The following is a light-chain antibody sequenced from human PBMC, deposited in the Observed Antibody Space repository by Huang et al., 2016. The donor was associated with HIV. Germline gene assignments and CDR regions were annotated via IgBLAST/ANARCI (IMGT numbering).Light chain of an antibody. CDR1: QSVTTT. CDR2: GAS. J-gene: IGKJ1*01. V-gene: IGKV3D-15*01. Sequence: EIVMTQSPATLSVSPGERVTLSCRASQSVTTTLAWYQQRPGQPPRLLIYGASTRATFSPGRFSGSGSGTDFTLTISSLQSDDFAVYYCQQYNDWPSTWTFGQGTTVEV. CDR3: QQYNDWPSTWT.